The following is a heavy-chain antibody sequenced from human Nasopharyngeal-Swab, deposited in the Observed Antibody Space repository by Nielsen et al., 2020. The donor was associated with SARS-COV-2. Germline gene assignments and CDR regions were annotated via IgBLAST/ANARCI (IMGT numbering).Heavy chain of an antibody. CDR3: ARLSNYDFWSGYYAYMDV. Sequence: ASVKVSCTASGYTFTSYDINWVRQATGHGLEWMGWMNPNSGNTGYAQKFQGRVTMTRNTSISTAYMELSSLRSEDTAVYYCARLSNYDFWSGYYAYMDVWGKGTTVTVSS. D-gene: IGHD3-3*01. CDR1: GYTFTSYD. CDR2: MNPNSGNT. V-gene: IGHV1-8*01. J-gene: IGHJ6*03.